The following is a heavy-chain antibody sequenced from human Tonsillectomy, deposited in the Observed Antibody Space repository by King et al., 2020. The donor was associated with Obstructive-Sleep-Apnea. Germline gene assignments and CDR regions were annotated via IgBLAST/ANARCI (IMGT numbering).Heavy chain of an antibody. J-gene: IGHJ4*02. CDR3: ARDRGQYDILTGPLGDY. CDR1: GGSISSSSYY. Sequence: QLQESGPGLVKPSETLSLTCTVSGGSISSSSYYWGWIRQPPGKGLEWIGSIYYSGSTYYNPSLKSRVTISVDTSKNQFSLKLSSVTAADTAVYYCARDRGQYDILTGPLGDYWGQGTLVTVSS. V-gene: IGHV4-39*07. D-gene: IGHD3-9*01. CDR2: IYYSGST.